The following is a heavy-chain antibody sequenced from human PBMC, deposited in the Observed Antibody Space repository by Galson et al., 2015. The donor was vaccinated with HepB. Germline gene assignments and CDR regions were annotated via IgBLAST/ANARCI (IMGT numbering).Heavy chain of an antibody. CDR2: MCPDSGNR. V-gene: IGHV1-8*01. CDR1: GYDVHNSD. Sequence: SVRDSCKASGYDVHNSDIHWARQAPGRGLESMRWMCPDSGNRRHAQNFKGRDTMRMDMSITIAYIELSSLKSEDTGVYYCARLPLVDAPLLESDYWGQGTLVTVSS. CDR3: ARLPLVDAPLLESDY. J-gene: IGHJ4*02. D-gene: IGHD5-12*01.